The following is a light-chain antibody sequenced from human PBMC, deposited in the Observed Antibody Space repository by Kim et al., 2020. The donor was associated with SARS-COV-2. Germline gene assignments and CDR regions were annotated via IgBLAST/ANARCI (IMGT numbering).Light chain of an antibody. CDR1: SSDGGGYNY. V-gene: IGLV2-11*01. CDR2: DVS. J-gene: IGLJ2*01. CDR3: CSYAGSYTLV. Sequence: GQSVTISCTGTSSDGGGYNYVSWYQQHPGKAPRLMIYDVSKRPSGVPDRFSGSKSGNTASLTISGLQAGDEADYYCCSYAGSYTLVFGGGTKLTVL.